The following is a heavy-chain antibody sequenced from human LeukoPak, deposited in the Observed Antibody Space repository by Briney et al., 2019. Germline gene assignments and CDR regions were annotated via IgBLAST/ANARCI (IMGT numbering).Heavy chain of an antibody. CDR3: LRDLNWSLDQ. CDR1: GFTFSNYM. D-gene: IGHD1-20*01. CDR2: IKSDGITI. V-gene: IGHV3-74*01. Sequence: GGSLRLSCAASGFTFSNYMMHWVRQAPGKGLVWVSRIKSDGITITYADSVKGRFTISRDNAKNTLYLQINSLRAEDTAVYYCLRDLNWSLDQWGQGTLVTVSS. J-gene: IGHJ4*02.